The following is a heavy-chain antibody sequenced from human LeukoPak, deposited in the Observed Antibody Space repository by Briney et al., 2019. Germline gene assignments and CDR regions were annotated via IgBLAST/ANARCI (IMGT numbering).Heavy chain of an antibody. Sequence: PSETLSLTCTVSGGSISSGGYYWSWIRQHPGKGLEWIGYIYYSGSTYYNPSLKSRVTISVDTSKNQFSLKLSSVTAADTAVYYCAASTALYYYYGMDVWGQGTTVTVSS. V-gene: IGHV4-31*03. CDR1: GGSISSGGYY. J-gene: IGHJ6*02. D-gene: IGHD4-11*01. CDR3: AASTALYYYYGMDV. CDR2: IYYSGST.